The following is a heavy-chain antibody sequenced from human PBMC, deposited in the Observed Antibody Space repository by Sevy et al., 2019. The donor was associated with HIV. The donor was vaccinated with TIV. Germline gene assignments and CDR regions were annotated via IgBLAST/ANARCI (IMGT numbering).Heavy chain of an antibody. D-gene: IGHD1-26*01. CDR1: GGSITSLY. J-gene: IGHJ4*02. Sequence: HSETLSLTCTVSGGSITSLYWNWIRQPPGKGLEWIADIYSKGHINYKPPLKSRVNLSLLTSKNQFSLRLSSVTAADTAMYYCAGENAWGRGYSWGQGTLVTVSS. V-gene: IGHV4-59*08. CDR3: AGENAWGRGYS. CDR2: IYSKGHI.